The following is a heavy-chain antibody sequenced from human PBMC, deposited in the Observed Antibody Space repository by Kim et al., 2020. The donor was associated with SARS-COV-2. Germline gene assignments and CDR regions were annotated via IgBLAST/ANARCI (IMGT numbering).Heavy chain of an antibody. CDR3: ARAPLLGRKKYYFDY. CDR2: INHSGST. CDR1: GGSFSGYY. J-gene: IGHJ4*02. V-gene: IGHV4-34*01. Sequence: SETLSLTCAVYGGSFSGYYWSWIRQPPGKGLEWIGEINHSGSTNYNPSLKSRVTISVDTSKNQFSLKLSSVTAADTAVYYCARAPLLGRKKYYFDYCGQGTLVTVSS.